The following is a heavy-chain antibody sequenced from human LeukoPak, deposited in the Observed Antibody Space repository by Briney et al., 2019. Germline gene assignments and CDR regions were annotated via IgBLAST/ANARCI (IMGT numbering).Heavy chain of an antibody. V-gene: IGHV3-7*03. Sequence: GGSLRLSCAASGVPISGYWMSWVRQAPGKGLEWVANIKQDASEIYYVGSVKGRFTISRDNAKNSVFLQMNSLRAEDTAVYYCAKGQVPAAIPPDYWGQGTLVTVSS. CDR2: IKQDASEI. D-gene: IGHD2-2*01. CDR3: AKGQVPAAIPPDY. J-gene: IGHJ4*02. CDR1: GVPISGYW.